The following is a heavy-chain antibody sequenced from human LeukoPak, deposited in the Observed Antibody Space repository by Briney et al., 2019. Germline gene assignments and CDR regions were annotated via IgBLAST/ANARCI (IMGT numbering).Heavy chain of an antibody. CDR2: VAGPGDTT. J-gene: IGHJ5*02. CDR1: GFTFTNYA. D-gene: IGHD3-16*01. CDR3: AKGAEIDL. Sequence: GGSLRLSCATSGFTFTNYAMNWVRQAPGKGLEWVSAVAGPGDTTYYADSVKGRFSISREDSKNTLYLQMNSLRAEDTAIYYCAKGAEIDLWGQGTLVTVSS. V-gene: IGHV3-23*01.